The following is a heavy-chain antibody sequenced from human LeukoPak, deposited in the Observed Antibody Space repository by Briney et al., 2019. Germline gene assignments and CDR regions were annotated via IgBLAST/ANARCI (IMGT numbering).Heavy chain of an antibody. CDR2: INEDGSEK. CDR3: ATSDY. V-gene: IGHV3-7*01. CDR1: EFTLSRYW. J-gene: IGHJ4*02. Sequence: GGSLRLSCAASEFTLSRYWMSWVRQAPGKGLEGVANINEDGSEKYYVDSVKGPFTTSRDNAKNSLYLQMNSLRAEDTAVYYCATSDYWGQGTLVTVSS.